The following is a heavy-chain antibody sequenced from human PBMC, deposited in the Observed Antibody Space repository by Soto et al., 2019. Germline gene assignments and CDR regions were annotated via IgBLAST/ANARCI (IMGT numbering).Heavy chain of an antibody. CDR1: GVSISSHDW. D-gene: IGHD2-2*02. Sequence: QVQLQESGPGLVKPSGTLSLTCAVSGVSISSHDWWTWVRQPPGKGLEWIGESHQSGNTNYNSSLESRVTISLAKSKNQFSLKLTSVTVADMAVYYCATRDTGRFYWGQGTLVTVSS. CDR3: ATRDTGRFY. CDR2: SHQSGNT. J-gene: IGHJ4*02. V-gene: IGHV4-4*02.